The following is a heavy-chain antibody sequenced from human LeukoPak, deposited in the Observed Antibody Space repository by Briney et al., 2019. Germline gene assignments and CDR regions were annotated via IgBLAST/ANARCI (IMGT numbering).Heavy chain of an antibody. CDR3: ARWSGGSHLYFDY. J-gene: IGHJ4*02. CDR2: IYYSGST. Sequence: SETLSLTCTVSGGSISSSSYYWGWIRQPPGKGLEWIGSIYYSGSTYYNPSLKSRVTISVDTSKNQFSLELSSVTAADTAVYYCARWSGGSHLYFDYWGQGTLVTVSS. CDR1: GGSISSSSYY. D-gene: IGHD1-26*01. V-gene: IGHV4-39*01.